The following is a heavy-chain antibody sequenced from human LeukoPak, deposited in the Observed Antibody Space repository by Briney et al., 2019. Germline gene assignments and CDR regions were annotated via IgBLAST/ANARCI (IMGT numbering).Heavy chain of an antibody. CDR3: ARVRNLPSQNPYYYDSSGQYHFDF. CDR1: GGTFSSYA. J-gene: IGHJ4*02. V-gene: IGHV1-69*04. CDR2: IIPILGIA. D-gene: IGHD3-22*01. Sequence: SVKVSCKASGGTFSSYATSWVRQAPGQGLEWMGRIIPILGIANYAQKFQGRVTITADESTSTAYMELSSLRSEDTAVYYCARVRNLPSQNPYYYDSSGQYHFDFWGQGTLVTVSS.